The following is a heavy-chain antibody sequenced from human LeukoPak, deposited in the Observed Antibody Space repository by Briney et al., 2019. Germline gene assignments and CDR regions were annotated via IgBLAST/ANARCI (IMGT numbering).Heavy chain of an antibody. CDR1: GFAFSRYG. CDR3: ARGRGSSWYFDY. Sequence: GRSLRLSCAASGFAFSRYGMHWVRQAPGKGLEWEAVIWDDGSNQKYADSVKGRFTISRDNSKNTPYLQMNSLRAEDTAVYYCARGRGSSWYFDYWGQGTLVPVSS. V-gene: IGHV3-33*01. J-gene: IGHJ4*02. D-gene: IGHD6-13*01. CDR2: IWDDGSNQ.